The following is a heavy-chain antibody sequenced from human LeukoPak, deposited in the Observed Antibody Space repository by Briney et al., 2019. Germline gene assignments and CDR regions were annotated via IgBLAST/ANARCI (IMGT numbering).Heavy chain of an antibody. CDR3: ARGGFTLIREDAFDI. Sequence: GGSLRLSCTVSGFTISNYDMSWVRQAPGKGLEWVASITTSSSHIYHAVSVRGRFTITRDNAKNSLYLQMNGLRAEDTAVYYCARGGFTLIREDAFDIWGQGTMVTVSS. CDR2: ITTSSSHI. V-gene: IGHV3-21*01. CDR1: GFTISNYD. J-gene: IGHJ3*02. D-gene: IGHD3-22*01.